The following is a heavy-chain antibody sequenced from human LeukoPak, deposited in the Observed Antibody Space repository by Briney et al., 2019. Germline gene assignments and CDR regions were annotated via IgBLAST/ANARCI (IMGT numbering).Heavy chain of an antibody. V-gene: IGHV1-46*03. J-gene: IGHJ4*02. Sequence: AAVKVSCKASGYTFTNYYMHWLQQAAAQGLDWMEIINHTGGSTSYPQKFQGRVTMTRDTSTSTVYMELSSLRSEDTAVYYCAKAEDGIRYFERGGPDYWGQGTLVTVSS. CDR3: AKAEDGIRYFERGGPDY. CDR1: GYTFTNYY. D-gene: IGHD3-9*01. CDR2: INHTGGST.